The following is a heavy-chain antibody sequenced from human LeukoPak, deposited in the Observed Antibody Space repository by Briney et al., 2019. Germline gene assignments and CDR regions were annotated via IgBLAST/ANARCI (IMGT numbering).Heavy chain of an antibody. V-gene: IGHV1-46*01. CDR3: AKDFGPLEVYIISHHGMDV. CDR1: RDTFTNYY. Sequence: ASVTVSSKASRDTFTNYYMHWVRHAPGQGREWMALISPSGGSTSYAQRFQGRVTMTRDTSTSTVYMELSSLRSEDTAVYYCAKDFGPLEVYIISHHGMDVWGQGTTVTVSS. D-gene: IGHD1-14*01. CDR2: ISPSGGST. J-gene: IGHJ6*02.